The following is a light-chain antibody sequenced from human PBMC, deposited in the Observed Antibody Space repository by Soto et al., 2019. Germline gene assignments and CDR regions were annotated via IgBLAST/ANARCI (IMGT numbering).Light chain of an antibody. V-gene: IGKV3-20*01. CDR2: GAS. J-gene: IGKJ1*01. CDR1: QSVTSD. Sequence: EIVLTQSPGTLSLSPGERATLSCRASQSVTSDLAWYQQKPGQSPRLLIYGASNRATGIPDRFSGSGSGIDFTLTISRLEPEDFAVYYCQHYGSSWTFGQGTKVEIK. CDR3: QHYGSSWT.